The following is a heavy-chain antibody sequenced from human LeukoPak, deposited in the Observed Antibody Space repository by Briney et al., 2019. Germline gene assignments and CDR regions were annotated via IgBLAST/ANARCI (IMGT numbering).Heavy chain of an antibody. D-gene: IGHD3-22*01. Sequence: GASVKVSCKASGYTFTSYDINWVRQATGQRLEWMGWMNPNSGNTGYAQKFQGRVTMTSNTSISTAYMELSSLGSEDTAVYYCARDRHDSSGAFDYWGQGTLVTVSS. V-gene: IGHV1-8*01. CDR3: ARDRHDSSGAFDY. CDR2: MNPNSGNT. CDR1: GYTFTSYD. J-gene: IGHJ4*02.